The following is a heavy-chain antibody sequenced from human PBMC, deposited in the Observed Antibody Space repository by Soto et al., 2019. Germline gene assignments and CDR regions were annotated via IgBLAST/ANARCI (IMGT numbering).Heavy chain of an antibody. CDR1: GGSVSGGSYC. CDR3: ARVPLTTYFDL. V-gene: IGHV4-61*01. D-gene: IGHD3-9*01. Sequence: QVQLQESGPGLVKPSETLSLTCTVSGGSVSGGSYCWSWIRQPPGKGLECIGYVYNSGSTTYNPSLTSSVTVSVATARTQFSLGLSSVTAADPAVYYCARVPLTTYFDLWGRGTLVTVSS. CDR2: VYNSGST. J-gene: IGHJ2*01.